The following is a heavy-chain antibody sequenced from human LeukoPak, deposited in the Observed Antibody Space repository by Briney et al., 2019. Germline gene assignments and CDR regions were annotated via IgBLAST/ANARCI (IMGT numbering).Heavy chain of an antibody. Sequence: TGGSLRLSCAASGFTFSSYGMHWVRQAPGKGLEWVAVIWYDGSNKYYADSVKGRFTISRDNSKNTLYLQMNSLRAEDTAVYYCASPSSGWPNDAFDIWGQGTMVTVSS. CDR2: IWYDGSNK. D-gene: IGHD6-19*01. CDR3: ASPSSGWPNDAFDI. J-gene: IGHJ3*02. V-gene: IGHV3-33*01. CDR1: GFTFSSYG.